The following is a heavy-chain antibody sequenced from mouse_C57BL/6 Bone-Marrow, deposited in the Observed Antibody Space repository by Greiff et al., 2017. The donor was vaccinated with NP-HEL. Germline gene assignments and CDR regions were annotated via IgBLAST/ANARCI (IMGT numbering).Heavy chain of an antibody. CDR1: GFNIKDDY. CDR3: TTGGSSPYAMDY. CDR2: IDPENGDT. V-gene: IGHV14-4*01. J-gene: IGHJ4*01. D-gene: IGHD1-1*01. Sequence: VQLKQSGAELVRPGASVKLSCTVSGFNIKDDYMHWVKQRPEQGLEWIGWIDPENGDTASASKFQGKATITADTSSNTAYLQLSSLTSEDTAVYYCTTGGSSPYAMDYWGQGTSVTVSS.